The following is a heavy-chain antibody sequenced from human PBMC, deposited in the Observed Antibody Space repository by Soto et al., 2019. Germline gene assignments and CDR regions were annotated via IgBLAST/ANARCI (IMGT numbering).Heavy chain of an antibody. Sequence: SETLSLTCAVYGGSFSGYYWSWIRQSPGKGLEWIGEINHSGSTNYNPSLKSRVTISVDTSKNQFSLKLSSVTAADTAVYYCARFRGQVAGSEKCLDYWGQGTLVPVSS. D-gene: IGHD3-10*01. CDR1: GGSFSGYY. J-gene: IGHJ4*02. V-gene: IGHV4-34*01. CDR3: ARFRGQVAGSEKCLDY. CDR2: INHSGST.